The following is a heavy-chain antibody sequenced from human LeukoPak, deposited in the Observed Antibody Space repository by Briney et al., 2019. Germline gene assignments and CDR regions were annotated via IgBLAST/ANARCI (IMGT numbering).Heavy chain of an antibody. Sequence: SETLSLTCTVSGGSISSYYWSWIRQPPGKGLEWIGEINHSGSTNYNPSLTSRVTMSVDTSKNQFSLKLSSVTAADTAVDYCASYDWSYGASYWGQGTLVTVSS. CDR2: INHSGST. CDR3: ASYDWSYGASY. D-gene: IGHD5-12*01. CDR1: GGSISSYY. J-gene: IGHJ4*02. V-gene: IGHV4-34*01.